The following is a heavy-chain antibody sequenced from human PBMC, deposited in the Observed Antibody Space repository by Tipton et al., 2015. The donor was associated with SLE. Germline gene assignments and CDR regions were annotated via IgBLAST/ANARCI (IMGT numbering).Heavy chain of an antibody. CDR2: ISIYDGNT. D-gene: IGHD2-2*01. V-gene: IGHV1-18*01. CDR1: GYTFSSYG. J-gene: IGHJ1*01. CDR3: VGYCSSTSCYPEYFQH. Sequence: QLVQSGAEVKKPGASVKVSCKASGYTFSSYGISWVRQAPGQGLEWMGWISIYDGNTNYAQKLQGRVTMTTDTSTSTAYMELRSLRSDDTAVYYCVGYCSSTSCYPEYFQHWGQGTLVTVSS.